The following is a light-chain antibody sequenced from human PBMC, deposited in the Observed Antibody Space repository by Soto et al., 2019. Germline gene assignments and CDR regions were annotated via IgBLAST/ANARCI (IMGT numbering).Light chain of an antibody. CDR2: WAS. CDR1: QSVLYSSNNKNY. Sequence: DIVMTQSPDSLAVSLGERATINCKSSQSVLYSSNNKNYLAWYQQKPGQPPKLLIYWASTRQSGVPDRFSGSGSGTDFTLTISSLQAEDVAVYYCQHYYSTPPVTFGPGTKVYIK. J-gene: IGKJ3*01. CDR3: QHYYSTPPVT. V-gene: IGKV4-1*01.